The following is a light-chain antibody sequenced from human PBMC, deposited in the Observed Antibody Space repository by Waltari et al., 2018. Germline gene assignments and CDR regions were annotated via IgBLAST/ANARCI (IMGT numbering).Light chain of an antibody. CDR2: LTH. V-gene: IGLV1-47*01. CDR1: LSNIGTHY. Sequence: QSVLTQPPSASGTPGQSVTISCSGSLSNIGTHYVYWYQQLPGTAPKLLIYLTHQRPSGVPDRFSASKSGTSASLAISGRRFEDEGDYYCATRDEGPTVVFGGGTKVTVL. J-gene: IGLJ2*01. CDR3: ATRDEGPTVV.